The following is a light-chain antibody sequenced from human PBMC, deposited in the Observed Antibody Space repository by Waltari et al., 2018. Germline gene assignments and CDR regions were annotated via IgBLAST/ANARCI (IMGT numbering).Light chain of an antibody. CDR1: SSDVGGHNY. CDR2: EVS. CDR3: SSYTSSSTVV. V-gene: IGLV2-14*01. J-gene: IGLJ2*01. Sequence: ALTQPASVSGSPGQSLAISGTGTSSDVGGHNYASWYQQHPGKAPKLMIYEVSNRPSGVSNRFSGSKSGNTASLTISGLQAEDEADYYCSSYTSSSTVVFGGGTKLTVL.